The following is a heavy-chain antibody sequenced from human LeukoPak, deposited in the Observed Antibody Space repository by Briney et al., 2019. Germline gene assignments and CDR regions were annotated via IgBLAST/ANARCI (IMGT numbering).Heavy chain of an antibody. D-gene: IGHD2-15*01. CDR3: ARGFRYCSGGSRYAGY. CDR1: GYTFTNYD. V-gene: IGHV1-8*02. Sequence: ASVKVSCKASGYTFTNYDVNWVRRATGQGLEWMGWMNPNSGNTGYAQKFQGRVTMTRNTSISTAYMELSSLRSEDTAVYYCARGFRYCSGGSRYAGYWGQGTLVTVSS. CDR2: MNPNSGNT. J-gene: IGHJ4*02.